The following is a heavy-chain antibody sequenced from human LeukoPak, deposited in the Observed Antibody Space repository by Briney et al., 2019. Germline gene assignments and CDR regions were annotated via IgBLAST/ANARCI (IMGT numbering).Heavy chain of an antibody. Sequence: PSETLSLTCTDSGASFRGNYWNWIRQPPGKGLEWIGYIYTGANTNYNPSLKSRVTISVDTSKTQVALQLSFVTAADTPMYSYASWGDACDIWRQGTMDTVSS. CDR3: ASWGDACDI. CDR1: GASFRGNY. J-gene: IGHJ3*02. V-gene: IGHV4-4*09. CDR2: IYTGANT. D-gene: IGHD3-16*01.